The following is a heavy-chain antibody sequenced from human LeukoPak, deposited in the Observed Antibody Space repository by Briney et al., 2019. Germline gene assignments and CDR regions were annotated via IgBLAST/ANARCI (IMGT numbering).Heavy chain of an antibody. CDR3: AGMVSPTAAGTGYFDP. D-gene: IGHD6-13*01. V-gene: IGHV1-69*05. J-gene: IGHJ5*02. CDR2: IIPIFDTS. Sequence: ASVKVPCKASGGTFNNYAISWVRQAPGQGLEWMGEIIPIFDTSTYAQKYRGRVTITTDESTSTAYMELSSLRSEDTAVYYCAGMVSPTAAGTGYFDPWGQGTLVTVSS. CDR1: GGTFNNYA.